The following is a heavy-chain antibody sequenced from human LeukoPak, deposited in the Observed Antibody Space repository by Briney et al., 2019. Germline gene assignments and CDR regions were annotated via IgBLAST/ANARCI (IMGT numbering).Heavy chain of an antibody. CDR2: IYYSGST. Sequence: QPSETLSLTCAVYGGSFSGYYWSWIRQPPGKGLEWIGYIYYSGSTNYNPSLKSRVTISVDTSKNQFSLKLSSVTAADTAVYYCARAVAASNLIDYWGQGTLVTVSS. V-gene: IGHV4-59*01. D-gene: IGHD6-13*01. CDR1: GGSFSGYY. CDR3: ARAVAASNLIDY. J-gene: IGHJ4*02.